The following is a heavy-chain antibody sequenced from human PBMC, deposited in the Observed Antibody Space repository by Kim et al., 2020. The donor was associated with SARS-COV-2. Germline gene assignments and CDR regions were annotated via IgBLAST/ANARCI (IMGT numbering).Heavy chain of an antibody. J-gene: IGHJ4*02. CDR2: INQDGSEK. Sequence: GGSLRLSCAASGFTFSSFWMSWVRQAPGKGLEWVANINQDGSEKYYVDSVKGRFTISRDNAKNSLYLQMNSLRAEDTAVYYCARAETQYFDILTGYYNVLYFDYWGQGTLATASS. CDR3: ARAETQYFDILTGYYNVLYFDY. V-gene: IGHV3-7*01. CDR1: GFTFSSFW. D-gene: IGHD3-9*01.